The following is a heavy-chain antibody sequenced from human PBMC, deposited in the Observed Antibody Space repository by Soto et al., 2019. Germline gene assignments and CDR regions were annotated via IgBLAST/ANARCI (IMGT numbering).Heavy chain of an antibody. CDR3: ARGDRSGGNAEIDY. CDR1: WCLLKSGSEQ. CDR2: IYYIGST. Sequence: QGPPPEVGPGIGKASGALVPTRPFSWCLLKSGSEQWSWVREAPGKGMEWIGFIYYIGSTNYNPSLKSRVTISLDTSKNQFSLKLSSVTAADTAVYYCARGDRSGGNAEIDYWGQGTLVTVSS. V-gene: IGHV4-61*01. D-gene: IGHD2-15*01. J-gene: IGHJ4*02.